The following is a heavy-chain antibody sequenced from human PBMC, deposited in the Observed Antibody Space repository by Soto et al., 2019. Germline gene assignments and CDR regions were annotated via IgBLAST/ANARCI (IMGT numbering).Heavy chain of an antibody. CDR1: GGSFSGYY. Sequence: QVQLQQWGAGLLKPSETLSLTCAVYGGSFSGYYWSWIRQPPGKGLEWIGEINHSGSTNYNPSLKGRVTTSVDTPTSHFSLKLSSVTAAATGGYYCARAHRLLWFGGVPLDYWGQGTLVTVSS. V-gene: IGHV4-34*01. CDR3: ARAHRLLWFGGVPLDY. D-gene: IGHD3-10*01. J-gene: IGHJ4*02. CDR2: INHSGST.